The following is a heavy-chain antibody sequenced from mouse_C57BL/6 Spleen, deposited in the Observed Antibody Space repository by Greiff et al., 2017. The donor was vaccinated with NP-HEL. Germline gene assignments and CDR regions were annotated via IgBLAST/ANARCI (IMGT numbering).Heavy chain of an antibody. V-gene: IGHV1-52*01. CDR1: GYTFTSYW. D-gene: IGHD2-5*01. Sequence: QVQLQQPGAELVRPGSSVKLSCKASGYTFTSYWMHCVKQRPIQGLEWIGNIDPSDSETHYNQKFKDKATLTVDKSSSTAYMQLSSLTSEDSAVYYCARSRAYYSNYDYAMDYWGQGTSVTVSS. CDR3: ARSRAYYSNYDYAMDY. CDR2: IDPSDSET. J-gene: IGHJ4*01.